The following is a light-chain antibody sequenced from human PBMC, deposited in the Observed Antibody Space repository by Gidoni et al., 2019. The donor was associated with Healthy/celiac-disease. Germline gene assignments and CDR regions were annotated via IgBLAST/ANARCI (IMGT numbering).Light chain of an antibody. V-gene: IGKV3-15*01. J-gene: IGKJ4*01. CDR2: GAS. Sequence: EIVMTQSPATLSVSPGERATLSCRASQSVSSNLAWYQQKPGQAPMLLIYGASTRATGIPARFSGRGSGTEFTLTISSLQSEDFAVYYCQQYNNWPFGGGTKVEIK. CDR1: QSVSSN. CDR3: QQYNNWP.